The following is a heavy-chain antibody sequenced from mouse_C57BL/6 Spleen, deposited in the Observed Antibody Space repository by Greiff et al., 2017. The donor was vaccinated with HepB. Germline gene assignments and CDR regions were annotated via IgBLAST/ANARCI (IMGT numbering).Heavy chain of an antibody. J-gene: IGHJ4*01. V-gene: IGHV2-6-1*01. CDR2: IWSDGST. Sequence: VQLVESGPGLVAPSQSLSISCTVSGFSLTSYGVHWVRQPPGKGLEWLVVIWSDGSTTYNTAPRSRLSTSKDNSKSQVFLKMNSLQTDDTAMYYYARHRRGGYAMDYWGQGASVTVSS. CDR3: ARHRRGGYAMDY. CDR1: GFSLTSYG.